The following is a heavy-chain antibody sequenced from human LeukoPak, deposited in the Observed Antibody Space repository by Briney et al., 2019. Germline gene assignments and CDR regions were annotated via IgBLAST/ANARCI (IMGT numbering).Heavy chain of an antibody. J-gene: IGHJ4*02. V-gene: IGHV4-39*07. CDR2: RST. CDR1: GGSISRSSYY. Sequence: SETLSLTCTVSGGSISRSSYYWGWIRQPPGKGLEWIGNRSTNYNPSLKSRVTISVDTSKNQFSLKLSSVTAADTAVYYCARRSDYWGQGTLVTVSS. CDR3: ARRSDY.